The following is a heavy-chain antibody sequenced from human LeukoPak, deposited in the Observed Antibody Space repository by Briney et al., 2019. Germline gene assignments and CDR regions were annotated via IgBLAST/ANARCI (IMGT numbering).Heavy chain of an antibody. CDR2: ICYSGIT. D-gene: IGHD3-3*01. CDR1: GGSISSYY. J-gene: IGHJ4*02. Sequence: SETLSLTCTVSGGSISSYYWSWMRQPPGKGLEGIGYICYSGITNDNPSLKSRVTISADTSKTQFSLKLSSVTAADTAVYYCARGGYDFWSGYLAYWGQGTLVTVSS. CDR3: ARGGYDFWSGYLAY. V-gene: IGHV4-59*01.